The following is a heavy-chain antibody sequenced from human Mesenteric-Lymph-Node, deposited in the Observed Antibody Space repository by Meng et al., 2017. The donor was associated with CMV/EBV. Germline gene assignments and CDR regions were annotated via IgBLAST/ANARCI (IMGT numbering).Heavy chain of an antibody. CDR1: GFTFSSYE. J-gene: IGHJ6*02. CDR3: ARDSGIYDYYYGMDV. V-gene: IGHV3-48*03. Sequence: GESLKISCAASGFTFSSYEMIWVRQAPGKGLEWVSYIRSGGSSTYYADSVKGRFTISRDNAKNSLYLQMNTLRAEDTAVYYCARDSGIYDYYYGMDVWGQGTTVTVSS. CDR2: IRSGGSST.